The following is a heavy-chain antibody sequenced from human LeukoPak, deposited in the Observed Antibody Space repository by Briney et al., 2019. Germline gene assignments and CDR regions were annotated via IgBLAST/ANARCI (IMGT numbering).Heavy chain of an antibody. D-gene: IGHD2-2*01. J-gene: IGHJ4*02. V-gene: IGHV3-30*18. CDR1: GFTFSSYG. CDR3: AKDLLSTSASPDNDY. Sequence: GGSLRLSCAASGFTFSSYGMHWVRQAPGKGLEWVAVISYDGSNKYCADSVKGRFTISRDNSKNTLYLQMNSLRAEDTAVYYCAKDLLSTSASPDNDYWGQGTLVTVSS. CDR2: ISYDGSNK.